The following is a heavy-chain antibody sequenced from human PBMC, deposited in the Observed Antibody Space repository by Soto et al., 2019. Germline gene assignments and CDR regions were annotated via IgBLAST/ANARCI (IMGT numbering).Heavy chain of an antibody. CDR3: AIDPGSSAWYPGYNYYFYMDV. CDR1: GFTFRSYA. D-gene: IGHD6-19*01. V-gene: IGHV3-23*01. Sequence: EVQLLESGGGLVQPGGSLRLSCEGSGFTFRSYAMSWVRQVPGKGLEWVSAIGNSGTRPYYVDSVKGRLTISRDNSKNTLFLQLKIMRVEDTAVYYCAIDPGSSAWYPGYNYYFYMDVWGKGTTVIVSS. J-gene: IGHJ6*03. CDR2: IGNSGTRP.